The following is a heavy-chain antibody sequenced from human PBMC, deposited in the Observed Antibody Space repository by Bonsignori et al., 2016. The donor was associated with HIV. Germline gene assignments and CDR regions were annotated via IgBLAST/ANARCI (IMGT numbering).Heavy chain of an antibody. J-gene: IGHJ4*02. CDR1: GFSLKTGGVG. CDR2: IYWNGDK. Sequence: QITLKESAPTLVKPTQTLTLTCTFSGFSLKTGGVGVGWFRQPPGKALEWLILIYWNGDKRYNPFLKSRLTITKDTSENQVVLTMTNMDPVDTGTYFCAHYAAGEFDYWGQGTLVTVSS. CDR3: AHYAAGEFDY. D-gene: IGHD6-13*01. V-gene: IGHV2-5*01.